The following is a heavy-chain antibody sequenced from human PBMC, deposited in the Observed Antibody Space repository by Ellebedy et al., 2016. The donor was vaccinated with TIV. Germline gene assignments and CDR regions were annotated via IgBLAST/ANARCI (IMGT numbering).Heavy chain of an antibody. CDR3: AKGFGTDH. CDR2: IKQDGTET. J-gene: IGHJ5*02. CDR1: GFTFTNDW. V-gene: IGHV3-7*01. D-gene: IGHD3-3*01. Sequence: GESLKISCGASGFTFTNDWMNWVRQAPGKGLEWVANIKQDGTETHYVDTVKGRFTISRDNAKNSLYLQMDSLRVDDTAVYYCAKGFGTDHWGQGTLVTVSS.